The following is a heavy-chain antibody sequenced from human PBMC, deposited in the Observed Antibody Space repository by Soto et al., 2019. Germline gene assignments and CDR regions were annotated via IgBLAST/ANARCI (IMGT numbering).Heavy chain of an antibody. Sequence: SQTRSLTCTVSGGSISSGGYYWSWIRQHPGKGLEWIGYIYYSGSTYYNPSLKSRVTISVDTSKNQFSLKLSSVTAADTAVYYCARGNYYYDSSGYYLHSPFDYWGQGTLVTVS. CDR3: ARGNYYYDSSGYYLHSPFDY. V-gene: IGHV4-31*03. J-gene: IGHJ4*02. CDR1: GGSISSGGYY. D-gene: IGHD3-22*01. CDR2: IYYSGST.